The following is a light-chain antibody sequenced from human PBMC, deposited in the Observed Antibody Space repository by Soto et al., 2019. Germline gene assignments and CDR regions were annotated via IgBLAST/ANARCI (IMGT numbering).Light chain of an antibody. J-gene: IGKJ4*01. Sequence: DIQMTQSPSSLSASVGDRVTITCRAGQDININLAWYQQKPGKVPKLLISAASTLQSGVPSRFSGSGSATDFTITISSLEAEDGATYYCQKYDGAPLTFGGGTKEEIK. V-gene: IGKV1-27*01. CDR1: QDININ. CDR2: AAS. CDR3: QKYDGAPLT.